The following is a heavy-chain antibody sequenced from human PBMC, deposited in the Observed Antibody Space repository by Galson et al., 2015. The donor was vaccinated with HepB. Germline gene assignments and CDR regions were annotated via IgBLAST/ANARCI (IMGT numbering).Heavy chain of an antibody. CDR3: ARGVLIRQWLVREFDY. V-gene: IGHV3-21*01. J-gene: IGHJ4*02. CDR1: GFTFSSYS. Sequence: SLRLSCAASGFTFSSYSMNWVRQAPGKGLEWVSSISSSSSYIYYADSVKGRFTISRDNAKNSLYLQMNSLRAEDTAVYYCARGVLIRQWLVREFDYWGQGTLVTVSS. CDR2: ISSSSSYI. D-gene: IGHD6-19*01.